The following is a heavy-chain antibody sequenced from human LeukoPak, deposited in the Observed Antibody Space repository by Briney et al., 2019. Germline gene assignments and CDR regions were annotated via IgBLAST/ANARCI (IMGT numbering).Heavy chain of an antibody. Sequence: SETLSLTCTVSGGSIGSDYWSWIRQPPGKGLEWIGYIYNSGSTNYNPSLKSRVTISVDTSENQFSLKLSSVTAADTAVYYCARAPSYCGGDCSVYFDYWGQGTLVTVSS. CDR3: ARAPSYCGGDCSVYFDY. J-gene: IGHJ4*02. CDR2: IYNSGST. CDR1: GGSIGSDY. D-gene: IGHD2-21*02. V-gene: IGHV4-59*01.